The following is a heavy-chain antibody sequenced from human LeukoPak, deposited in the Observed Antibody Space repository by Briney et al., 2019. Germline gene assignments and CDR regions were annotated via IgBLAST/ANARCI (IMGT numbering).Heavy chain of an antibody. CDR3: ARGPGLTIGSGSYGY. CDR1: GYTFTGYY. CDR2: INPNSGGT. V-gene: IGHV1-2*02. J-gene: IGHJ4*02. Sequence: ASVKVSCKASGYTFTGYYMHWVRQAPGQGLEWMGWINPNSGGTDYAQKFQGRVTMTRDTSISTAYMELSRLRSDDTAVYYCARGPGLTIGSGSYGYWGQGTLVTVSS. D-gene: IGHD3-10*01.